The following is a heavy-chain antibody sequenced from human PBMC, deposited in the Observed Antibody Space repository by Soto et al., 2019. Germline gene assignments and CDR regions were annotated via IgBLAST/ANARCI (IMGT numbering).Heavy chain of an antibody. Sequence: ASVKGSCKASGYTFTSDGIGWVRQAPGQGLEWMGWISAYNGNTNYAQKLQGRVTMTTDTSTSTAYMELRSLRSDDTAVYYCARVLGSSSYYYYGMDVWGQGTTVTVSS. V-gene: IGHV1-18*01. D-gene: IGHD6-13*01. CDR3: ARVLGSSSYYYYGMDV. CDR1: GYTFTSDG. J-gene: IGHJ6*02. CDR2: ISAYNGNT.